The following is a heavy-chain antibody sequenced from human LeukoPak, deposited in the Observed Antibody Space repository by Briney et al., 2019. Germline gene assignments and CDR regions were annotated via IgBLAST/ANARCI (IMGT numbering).Heavy chain of an antibody. CDR1: GYIFSNYG. Sequence: ASVKVSCKASGYIFSNYGISWVQQAPGQGLEWMGWISAYNGNTNYAQKFQGRVTMTTDTSTSTAYMELRSLGSDDTAVYYCARVGCSGGSCYANWFDPWGQGTLVTVSS. D-gene: IGHD2-15*01. J-gene: IGHJ5*02. V-gene: IGHV1-18*01. CDR3: ARVGCSGGSCYANWFDP. CDR2: ISAYNGNT.